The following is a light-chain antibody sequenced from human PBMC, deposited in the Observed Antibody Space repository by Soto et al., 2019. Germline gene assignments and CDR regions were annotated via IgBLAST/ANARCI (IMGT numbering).Light chain of an antibody. V-gene: IGLV2-14*01. CDR1: SSDVGGYKY. Sequence: QSALTQPVSVSGSPGQSITISCTGTSSDVGGYKYVSWYQLHPGKAPKLMIYEVSNRPSGISNRFSASKSGNTASLTISGLQAEDEDDYYCFSYTSSTAYVFGTGTKLTVL. J-gene: IGLJ1*01. CDR3: FSYTSSTAYV. CDR2: EVS.